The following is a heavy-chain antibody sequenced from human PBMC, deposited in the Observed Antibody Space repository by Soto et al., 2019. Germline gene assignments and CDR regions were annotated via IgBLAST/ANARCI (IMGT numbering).Heavy chain of an antibody. D-gene: IGHD2-21*01. J-gene: IGHJ1*01. CDR2: FYYDGRT. CDR3: ARRSHIVVDPT. CDR1: GASFSDANYY. Sequence: PSETLSLTCIVSGASFSDANYYWVWIRQPPGEGLEWIGSFYYDGRTYYNASLKSRVTISVDTSKNHFSLMLTSVTAADTAVYYCARRSHIVVDPTWG. V-gene: IGHV4-39*02.